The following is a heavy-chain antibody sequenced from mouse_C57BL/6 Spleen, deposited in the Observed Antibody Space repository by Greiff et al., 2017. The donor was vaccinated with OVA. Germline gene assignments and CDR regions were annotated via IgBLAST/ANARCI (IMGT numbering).Heavy chain of an antibody. CDR1: GYTFTSYW. Sequence: QVQLQQPGAELVKPGASVKLSCKASGYTFTSYWMQWVKQRPGQGLEWIGEIDPSDSYTNYNQKFKGKATLTVDTSSSTAYMQLSSLTSEDSAVYYCARSLYYYGSSYEYYFDYWGQGTTLTVSS. D-gene: IGHD1-1*01. V-gene: IGHV1-50*01. CDR2: IDPSDSYT. J-gene: IGHJ2*01. CDR3: ARSLYYYGSSYEYYFDY.